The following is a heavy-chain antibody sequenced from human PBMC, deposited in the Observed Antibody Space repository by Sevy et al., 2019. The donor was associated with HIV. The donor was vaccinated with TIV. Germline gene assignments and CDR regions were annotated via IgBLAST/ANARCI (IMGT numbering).Heavy chain of an antibody. V-gene: IGHV3-23*01. CDR3: AKDPGEQTAAAEATPRRYFDY. J-gene: IGHJ4*02. CDR2: ISGSGGST. Sequence: GGSLRLSCAASGFTFSSYAMSWVRQAPGKGLEWVSAISGSGGSTYYADSVKGRFTISRDNSKNTLYLQMNSLRAEDTAVYYCAKDPGEQTAAAEATPRRYFDYWGQGTLVTVSS. D-gene: IGHD6-13*01. CDR1: GFTFSSYA.